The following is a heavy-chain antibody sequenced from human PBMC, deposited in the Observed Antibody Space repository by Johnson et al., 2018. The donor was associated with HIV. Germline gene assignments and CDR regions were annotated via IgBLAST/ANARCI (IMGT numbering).Heavy chain of an antibody. D-gene: IGHD6-19*01. V-gene: IGHV3-9*01. Sequence: EVQLVESGGGVVQPGGSLRLSCAASGFTFSTYGMHWVRQAPGKGLEWVSGISWNSGSIGYADSVKGRFTISRDNAKNSLYLQMNSLRAEDTAVYDCARDRIAVGGNDAFDIGGQGTMVTVSS. CDR1: GFTFSTYG. CDR2: ISWNSGSI. CDR3: ARDRIAVGGNDAFDI. J-gene: IGHJ3*02.